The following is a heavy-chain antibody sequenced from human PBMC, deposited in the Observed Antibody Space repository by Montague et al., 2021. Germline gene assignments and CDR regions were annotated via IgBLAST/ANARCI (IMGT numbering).Heavy chain of an antibody. CDR2: IYYSGNS. CDR3: AGGYRSCYVGWFDH. J-gene: IGHJ5*02. D-gene: IGHD2-15*01. V-gene: IGHV4-39*02. CDR1: GASINSNIYY. Sequence: SETLSLTCTVSGASINSNIYYWGWTRQPPGKGLEWIGSIYYSGNSYYQPPPNSRIITVVDTSNNHSFLMLSFVTAAATAIYYCAGGYRSCYVGWFDHWGQGTLVTVSS.